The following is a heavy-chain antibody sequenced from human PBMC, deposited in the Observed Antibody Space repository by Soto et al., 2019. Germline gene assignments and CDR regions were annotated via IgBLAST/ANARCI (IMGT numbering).Heavy chain of an antibody. J-gene: IGHJ4*02. D-gene: IGHD5-18*01. V-gene: IGHV4-59*08. CDR1: GGSISSSY. CDR3: ARHPGYGLYYFDY. Sequence: SETLSLTCTVSGGSISSSYWSWIRQPPGKGLEWIGYFYYSGSTYYNPSLKSRVTISVDTSKNQFSLKLSSVTAADTAVYYCARHPGYGLYYFDYWGQGTLVTVSS. CDR2: FYYSGST.